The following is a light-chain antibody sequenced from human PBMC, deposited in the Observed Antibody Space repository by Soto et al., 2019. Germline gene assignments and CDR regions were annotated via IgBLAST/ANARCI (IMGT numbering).Light chain of an antibody. CDR1: QSVSSD. CDR3: QQYNNWPRT. V-gene: IGKV3-15*01. CDR2: GAS. J-gene: IGKJ1*01. Sequence: LSVSPGARASLPGGASQSVSSDLAWYHQKPGQAPRLLIYGASTRATGIPARFSGSGSGTEFTLTINSLQSEDFAVYYCQQYNNWPRTFGQGTKVDIK.